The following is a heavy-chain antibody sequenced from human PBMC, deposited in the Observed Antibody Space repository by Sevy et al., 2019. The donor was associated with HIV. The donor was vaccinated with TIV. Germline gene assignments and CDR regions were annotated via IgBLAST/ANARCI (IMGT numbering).Heavy chain of an antibody. CDR1: GLTFSRYW. V-gene: IGHV3-7*03. CDR2: IKKDGSEK. Sequence: GGSLRLSCAASGLTFSRYWMSWVRQAPGKGLEWVANIKKDGSEKYYVDSVKGRFTISRDNAKNSLYLQMNSLRAEDTALYYCARDCSSTNCLWGLDVWGQGTTVTVSS. CDR3: ARDCSSTNCLWGLDV. J-gene: IGHJ6*02. D-gene: IGHD2-2*01.